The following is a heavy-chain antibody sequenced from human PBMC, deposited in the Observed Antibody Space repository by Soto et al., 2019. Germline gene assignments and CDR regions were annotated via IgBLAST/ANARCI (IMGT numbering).Heavy chain of an antibody. D-gene: IGHD6-19*01. CDR1: GFTFSSYG. V-gene: IGHV3-30*18. Sequence: GGSLRLSCAASGFTFSSYGMHWVRQAPGKGLEWVAVISYDGSNKYYADSVKGRFTISRDNSKNTLYLQMNSLRAEDTAVYYCAKNRIAVAGDPAADYYYYYMDVWGKGTTVTVSS. J-gene: IGHJ6*03. CDR3: AKNRIAVAGDPAADYYYYYMDV. CDR2: ISYDGSNK.